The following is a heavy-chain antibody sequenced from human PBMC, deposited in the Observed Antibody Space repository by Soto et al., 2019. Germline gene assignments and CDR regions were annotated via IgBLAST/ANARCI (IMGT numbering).Heavy chain of an antibody. CDR1: GGSISGYY. V-gene: IGHV4-59*12. Sequence: SETLSLTCTVSGGSISGYYWSWIRQPPGKGLEWIGYIYYSGSTTYNPSLKSPVTISVDTSRNQFSLKLSSVTAADTAVYYCAKVRDDHSYFFDYWGQGTLVTV. CDR2: IYYSGST. CDR3: AKVRDDHSYFFDY. J-gene: IGHJ4*02. D-gene: IGHD6-6*01.